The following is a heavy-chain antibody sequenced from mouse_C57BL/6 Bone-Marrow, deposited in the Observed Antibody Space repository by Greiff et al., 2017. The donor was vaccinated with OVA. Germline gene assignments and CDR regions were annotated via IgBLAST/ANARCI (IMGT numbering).Heavy chain of an antibody. V-gene: IGHV5-12*01. CDR1: GFTFSDYY. J-gene: IGHJ3*01. CDR2: LSNGGGST. Sequence: EVKLMESGGGLVQPGGSLKLSCAASGFTFSDYYMYWVRQTPEKRLEWVAYLSNGGGSTYYPDTVKGRFTISRDNAKNTLYLQMSRLKSEDTAMYYCARSKLDGFAYWGQGTLVTVSA. D-gene: IGHD4-1*01. CDR3: ARSKLDGFAY.